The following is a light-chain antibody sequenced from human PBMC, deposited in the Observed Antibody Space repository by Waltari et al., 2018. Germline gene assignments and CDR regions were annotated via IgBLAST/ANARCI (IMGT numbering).Light chain of an antibody. V-gene: IGLV2-14*01. CDR2: DVH. J-gene: IGLJ2*01. CDR3: SSYTSSSAVV. CDR1: SSDVGSYNY. Sequence: QSALTQPASVSGSPGQSITISCTGTSSDVGSYNYVSWYQQHPAKAPKLMIYDVHTRSSGVSNPFSGAKSGNSASLTISGRQAEDEADYYCSSYTSSSAVVFGGGTKLTVL.